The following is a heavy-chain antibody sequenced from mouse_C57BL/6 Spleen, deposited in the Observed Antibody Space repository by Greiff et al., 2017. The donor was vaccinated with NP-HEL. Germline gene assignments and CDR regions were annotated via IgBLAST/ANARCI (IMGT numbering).Heavy chain of an antibody. CDR2: INPSSGYT. D-gene: IGHD1-1*01. J-gene: IGHJ2*01. Sequence: VQLQQSGAELARPGASVKMSCKASGYTFTSYTMHWVKQRPGQGLEWIGYINPSSGYTKYNQKFKDKATLTADKSSSTAYMQLSSLTSEDSAVYYCARRAITTVASTWDYWGQGTTLTVSS. CDR3: ARRAITTVASTWDY. CDR1: GYTFTSYT. V-gene: IGHV1-4*01.